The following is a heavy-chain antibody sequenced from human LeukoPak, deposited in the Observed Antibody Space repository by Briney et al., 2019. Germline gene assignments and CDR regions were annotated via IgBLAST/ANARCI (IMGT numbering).Heavy chain of an antibody. CDR3: ARGSTVTVVTPDEYFQH. CDR2: INQSGST. D-gene: IGHD4-23*01. CDR1: GESFSGYY. V-gene: IGHV4-34*01. J-gene: IGHJ1*01. Sequence: SETLSLTCAVYGESFSGYYWSWIRQPPGKALEWIGQINQSGSTNYNPSLKSRVTISVDTSKNQFSLKLSSVTAADTAVYYCARGSTVTVVTPDEYFQHWGQGTLVTVSS.